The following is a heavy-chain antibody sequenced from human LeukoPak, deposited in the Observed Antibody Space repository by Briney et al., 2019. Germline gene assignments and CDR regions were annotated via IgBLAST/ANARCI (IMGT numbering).Heavy chain of an antibody. D-gene: IGHD5-18*01. CDR1: EYTFNDYY. J-gene: IGHJ4*02. CDR2: ISPSGGST. V-gene: IGHV1-46*02. Sequence: ASVRVSCKASEYTFNDYYIHWVRQAPGQGLEWMGIISPSGGSTSYAQKFQGRVTMTRDTSTSTVYMELSSLRSEDTAVYYCARVSYGLDYWGQGTLVTVSS. CDR3: ARVSYGLDY.